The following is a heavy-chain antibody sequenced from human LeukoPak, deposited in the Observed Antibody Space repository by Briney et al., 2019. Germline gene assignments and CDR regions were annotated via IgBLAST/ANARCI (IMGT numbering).Heavy chain of an antibody. Sequence: VASVTVSCKASGYTFTSYGISWVRPAPGQGLEGMGWISAYNGNTNYAHKLQGRVAMTTDTSTSTAYMELRSLRSDDTAVYYCARDQESGIVVVPAAMPGGYCGQGALGTVSS. CDR3: ARDQESGIVVVPAAMPGGY. V-gene: IGHV1-18*04. CDR1: GYTFTSYG. D-gene: IGHD2-2*01. CDR2: ISAYNGNT. J-gene: IGHJ4*02.